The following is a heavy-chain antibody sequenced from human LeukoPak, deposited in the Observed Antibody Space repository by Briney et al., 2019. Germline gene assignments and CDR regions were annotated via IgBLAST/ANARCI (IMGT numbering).Heavy chain of an antibody. Sequence: GESLKTSCKGSGYNFTSYWIAWVRQMPGKGLELMGIIYPGDSDTRYSASHQGQVAISAGKSSSTAYLQWSSLKASDIAMYYCARHVYGYSLYYFAYWGQGTLVTVSS. CDR1: GYNFTSYW. V-gene: IGHV5-51*01. CDR2: IYPGDSDT. J-gene: IGHJ4*02. CDR3: ARHVYGYSLYYFAY. D-gene: IGHD5-18*01.